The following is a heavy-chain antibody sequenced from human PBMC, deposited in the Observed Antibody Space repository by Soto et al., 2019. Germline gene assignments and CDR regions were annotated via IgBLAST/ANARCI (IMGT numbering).Heavy chain of an antibody. CDR1: GGSISSGGYY. V-gene: IGHV4-31*03. Sequence: SETLSLTCTVSGGSISSGGYYWSWIRQHPGKGLEWIGYIYYSGSTYYNPSLKSRVTISVDTSKNQFSLKLSSVTAADTAVYYCAKIPPGYSYGYFYFDYWGQGTLVTVSS. CDR3: AKIPPGYSYGYFYFDY. CDR2: IYYSGST. D-gene: IGHD5-18*01. J-gene: IGHJ4*02.